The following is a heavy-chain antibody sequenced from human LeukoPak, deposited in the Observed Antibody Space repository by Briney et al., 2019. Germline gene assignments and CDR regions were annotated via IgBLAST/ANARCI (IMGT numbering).Heavy chain of an antibody. CDR1: GFTFSSYE. Sequence: PGGSLRLSCAASGFTFSSYEMNWVRQAPGKGLEWVSYISSSGSTIYYADSVKGRFIISRDNAKNSLYLQMNSLRAEDTAVSYCARESGFRGDAFDIWGQGTMVTVSS. CDR3: ARESGFRGDAFDI. D-gene: IGHD3-10*01. V-gene: IGHV3-48*03. CDR2: ISSSGSTI. J-gene: IGHJ3*02.